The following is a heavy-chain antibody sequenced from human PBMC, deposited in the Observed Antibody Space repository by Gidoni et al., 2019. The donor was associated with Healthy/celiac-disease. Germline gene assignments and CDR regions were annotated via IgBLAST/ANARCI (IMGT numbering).Heavy chain of an antibody. V-gene: IGHV3-30*18. J-gene: IGHJ3*02. CDR3: AKDPRKIVGATAGAFDI. D-gene: IGHD1-26*01. CDR2: ISYDGSNK. Sequence: QVQLVESGGGVVQPGRSMRLSCAASGFTFSSFGMHWVRQAPGKGLEWVAVISYDGSNKYYADSVKGRFTISRDNSKNTLYLQMNSLRAEDTAVYYCAKDPRKIVGATAGAFDIWGQGTMVTVSS. CDR1: GFTFSSFG.